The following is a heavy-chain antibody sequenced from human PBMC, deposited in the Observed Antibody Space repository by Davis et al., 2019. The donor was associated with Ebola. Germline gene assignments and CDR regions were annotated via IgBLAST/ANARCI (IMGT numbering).Heavy chain of an antibody. CDR1: GFTFRSYA. J-gene: IGHJ2*01. Sequence: GESLKISCAASGFTFRSYAMSWVRQAPGKGLEWVSTISGSVGSTYYADSVKGRFTISRDNSKNTRYLQMNSLRAEDTAIYYCAKEGRDGYNYGWYFDLWGRGTLVTVSS. V-gene: IGHV3-23*01. CDR2: ISGSVGST. D-gene: IGHD5-24*01. CDR3: AKEGRDGYNYGWYFDL.